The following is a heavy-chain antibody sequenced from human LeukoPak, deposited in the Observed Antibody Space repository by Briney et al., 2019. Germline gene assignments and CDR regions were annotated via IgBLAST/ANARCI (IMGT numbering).Heavy chain of an antibody. CDR2: IYYNGNTNSGTP. D-gene: IGHD2-21*02. CDR3: ARVAWGDGTNAFDT. J-gene: IGHJ3*02. V-gene: IGHV4-59*01. Sequence: PSETLSLTCTVSGGSISSYYWTWIRQPPGKRLEWIGYIYYNGNTNSGTPNYNPPLKSRVTISVDTSKNQFSLKLSSVTAADTAVYYCARVAWGDGTNAFDTWGQGTMVTVSS. CDR1: GGSISSYY.